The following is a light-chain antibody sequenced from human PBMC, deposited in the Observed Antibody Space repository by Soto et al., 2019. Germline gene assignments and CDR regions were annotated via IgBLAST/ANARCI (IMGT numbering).Light chain of an antibody. CDR2: DAS. CDR1: QTIISY. V-gene: IGKV1-39*01. CDR3: QQTYSTLPT. Sequence: DIQMTQSPSSLSASVEDRVIITCRASQTIISYLHWYQQKPGKAPKLLIYDASSLQSGVPSRFSGSGSGTDFTLTISSLQPEDFATYYCQQTYSTLPTFGQGTKVDIK. J-gene: IGKJ1*01.